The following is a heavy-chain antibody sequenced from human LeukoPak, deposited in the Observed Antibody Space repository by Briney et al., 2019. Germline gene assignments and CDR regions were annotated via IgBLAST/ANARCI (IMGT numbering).Heavy chain of an antibody. J-gene: IGHJ4*02. D-gene: IGHD6-19*01. CDR1: GFSFSSYG. Sequence: GGSLRLSCTASGFSFSSYGMSWVRQPPGKGLEWVSRIIGSGNSAYYADSVKGRFTLSRDNSKNTLHLQMNSLRVEDAAVYYCAKETKYTNGWLTIDYWGQGTLVTVSS. CDR2: IIGSGNSA. CDR3: AKETKYTNGWLTIDY. V-gene: IGHV3-23*01.